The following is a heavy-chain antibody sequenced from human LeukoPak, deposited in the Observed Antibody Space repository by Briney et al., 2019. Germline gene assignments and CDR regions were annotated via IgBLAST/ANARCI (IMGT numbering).Heavy chain of an antibody. J-gene: IGHJ3*02. CDR3: ARDREGYYDILTGYYAVGAFDI. Sequence: ASVKVSCKASGYTFTGYYMHWVRQAPGQGLEWMGWINPNSGGTNYAQKFQGRVTMTRDTSISTAYMELSRLRSDDTAVYYCARDREGYYDILTGYYAVGAFDIWGQGTMVTVSS. CDR2: INPNSGGT. V-gene: IGHV1-2*02. D-gene: IGHD3-9*01. CDR1: GYTFTGYY.